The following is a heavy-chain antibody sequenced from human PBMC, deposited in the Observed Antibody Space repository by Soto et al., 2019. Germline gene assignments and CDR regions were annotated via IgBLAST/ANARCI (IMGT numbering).Heavy chain of an antibody. V-gene: IGHV3-7*01. CDR2: IKDDGSEQ. Sequence: PGGSLRLSCAASGFTFSGYWMSWVRQAPGKGLERVANIKDDGSEQYYLDSVRGRFIISRDNAKNSLYLQMNSLRVEDTAVYYCARELVVGPAEYFQNWGHGTLVTVYS. D-gene: IGHD3-22*01. J-gene: IGHJ1*01. CDR3: ARELVVGPAEYFQN. CDR1: GFTFSGYW.